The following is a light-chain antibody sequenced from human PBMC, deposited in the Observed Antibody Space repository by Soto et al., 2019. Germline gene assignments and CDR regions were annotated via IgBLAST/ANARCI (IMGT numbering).Light chain of an antibody. V-gene: IGKV4-1*01. CDR2: WAS. CDR3: QKYSSIPIT. Sequence: EIVMTQSPDSLAVSLGERASINCKSSHSVLYSSNNKNCLAWFQKKPGQPPKLLIFWASTREFGAPDRFSGSGSGTDLNLTISSLQPEDVAVYYCQKYSSIPITCGQGTRLEIK. CDR1: HSVLYSSNNKNC. J-gene: IGKJ5*01.